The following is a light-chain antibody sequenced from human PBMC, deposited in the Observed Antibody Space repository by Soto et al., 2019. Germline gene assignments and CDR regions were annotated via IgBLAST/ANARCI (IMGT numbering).Light chain of an antibody. V-gene: IGKV3-15*01. Sequence: EIVMTQSPDTLSVSPGERATLSCRASQAISSNLAWYQQKPGQAPRLIIFGASTRATGIPARFSGSWSGTEFTLTISSLQSEDFAVYYWQQYNNWPPITFGQGTRLEIK. J-gene: IGKJ5*01. CDR2: GAS. CDR3: QQYNNWPPIT. CDR1: QAISSN.